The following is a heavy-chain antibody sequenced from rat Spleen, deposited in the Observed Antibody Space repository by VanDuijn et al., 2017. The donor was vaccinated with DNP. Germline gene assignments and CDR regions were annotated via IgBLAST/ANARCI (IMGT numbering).Heavy chain of an antibody. V-gene: IGHV5S10*01. CDR2: ISTRGTGT. CDR3: ARRYYDGYFFDY. D-gene: IGHD1-12*03. Sequence: EVQLVESGGGLVQPGRSLKLSCAASGFSFSDYNMAWVRQAPKRGLEWVASISTRGTGTYYPDSVKGRFTDSRNNTRTTLYLQMDSLGSEDTATYYCARRYYDGYFFDYWGQGIMVTVSS. CDR1: GFSFSDYN. J-gene: IGHJ2*01.